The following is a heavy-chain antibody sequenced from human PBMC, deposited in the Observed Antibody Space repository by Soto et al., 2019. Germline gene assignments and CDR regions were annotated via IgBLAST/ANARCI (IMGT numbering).Heavy chain of an antibody. Sequence: ASVKVSCKASGGTFSSYAISWVRQAPGQGLEWMGGIIPIFGTANYAQKFQGRVTITADESTSTAYMELSSLRSEDTAVYYCARISWNYGYYYYYYMDVWGKGTTVTVSS. CDR2: IIPIFGTA. D-gene: IGHD1-7*01. J-gene: IGHJ6*03. CDR1: GGTFSSYA. CDR3: ARISWNYGYYYYYYMDV. V-gene: IGHV1-69*13.